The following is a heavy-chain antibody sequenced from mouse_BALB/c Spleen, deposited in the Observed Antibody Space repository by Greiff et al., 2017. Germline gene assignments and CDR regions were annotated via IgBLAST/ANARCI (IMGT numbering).Heavy chain of an antibody. CDR2: ISYSGST. CDR1: GYSITSDYA. J-gene: IGHJ1*01. V-gene: IGHV3-2*02. Sequence: EVQLQESGPGLVKPSQSLSLTCTVTGYSITSDYAWNWIRQFPGNKLEWMGYISYSGSTSYNPSLKSRISITRDTSKNQFFLQLNSVTTEDTATYYCARERSYYYGSSYEYFDVWGAGTTVTVSS. CDR3: ARERSYYYGSSYEYFDV. D-gene: IGHD1-1*01.